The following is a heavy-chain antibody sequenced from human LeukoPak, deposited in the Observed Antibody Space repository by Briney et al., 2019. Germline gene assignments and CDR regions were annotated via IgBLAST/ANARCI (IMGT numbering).Heavy chain of an antibody. Sequence: SETLSLTCTVSGGSISSYYWSWIRQPPGKGLEWIGYIYYSGSTNYNPSLKSRVTISVDTSKNQFSLKLSSVTAADTAVYYCARVEGQWLVEGNWFDPWGQGTLVTVSS. J-gene: IGHJ5*02. CDR3: ARVEGQWLVEGNWFDP. V-gene: IGHV4-59*01. CDR1: GGSISSYY. D-gene: IGHD6-19*01. CDR2: IYYSGST.